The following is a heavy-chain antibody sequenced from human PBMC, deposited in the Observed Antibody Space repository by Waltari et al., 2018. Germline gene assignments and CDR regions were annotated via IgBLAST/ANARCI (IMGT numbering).Heavy chain of an antibody. CDR1: GGTFNNSG. Sequence: VQLVQSGAEVKKPGSSVKVSCKVSGGTFNNSGISWVRQAPGQGLEWMGGGIPVLGAANYAQKFQGRVIISADESSGTVYMELSSLRSGDTAIYYCAFDGSGSEDYFDFWGQGTLVTVSS. J-gene: IGHJ4*02. CDR3: AFDGSGSEDYFDF. CDR2: GIPVLGAA. V-gene: IGHV1-69*01. D-gene: IGHD3-10*01.